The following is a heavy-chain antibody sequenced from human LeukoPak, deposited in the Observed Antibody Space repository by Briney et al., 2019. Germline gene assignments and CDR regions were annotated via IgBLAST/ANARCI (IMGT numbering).Heavy chain of an antibody. D-gene: IGHD5-18*01. CDR2: ISYDGSNK. CDR3: ARDAGSYGRAHIRAPDY. CDR1: GFTFSSYA. J-gene: IGHJ4*02. V-gene: IGHV3-30-3*01. Sequence: GGSLRLSCAASGFTFSSYAMHWVRQAPGKGLEWVAVISYDGSNKYYADSVKGRFTISRDNSKNTLYLQMNSLRAEDTAVYYCARDAGSYGRAHIRAPDYWGQGTLVTVSS.